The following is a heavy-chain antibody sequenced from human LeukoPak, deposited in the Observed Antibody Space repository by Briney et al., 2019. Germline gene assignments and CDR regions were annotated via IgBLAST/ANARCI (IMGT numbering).Heavy chain of an antibody. D-gene: IGHD5-24*01. V-gene: IGHV3-13*01. CDR2: LGTAGDT. CDR3: ARQSTPHGNFDY. Sequence: PGGSLRHSCAASGFTLSNYAMRWVRQPAGEGLEWVSALGTAGDTFYPGSVKGRFTISRDNAKKSLFLQMNSLRAEDTAIYYCARQSTPHGNFDYWGQGTLVTVSS. CDR1: GFTLSNYA. J-gene: IGHJ4*02.